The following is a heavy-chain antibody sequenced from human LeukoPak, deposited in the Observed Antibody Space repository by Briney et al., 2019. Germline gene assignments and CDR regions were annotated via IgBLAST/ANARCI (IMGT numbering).Heavy chain of an antibody. D-gene: IGHD2-21*02. V-gene: IGHV1-69*04. Sequence: SVKVSCKASGGTFSSYAISWVRQAPGQGLEWMGRIIPLLGTANYAQKFQGRVTITADKSTSTAYMELSSLRSEDTAMYYCARDPAYCGGDCYSWNRPFDYWGQGTLVTVSS. CDR3: ARDPAYCGGDCYSWNRPFDY. CDR1: GGTFSSYA. J-gene: IGHJ4*02. CDR2: IIPLLGTA.